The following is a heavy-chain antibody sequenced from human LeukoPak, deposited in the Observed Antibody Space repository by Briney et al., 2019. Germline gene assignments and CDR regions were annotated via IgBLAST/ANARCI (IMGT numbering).Heavy chain of an antibody. V-gene: IGHV3-48*04. Sequence: GGSLRLSCAGSGFSFSSHGMNWVRQAPGKGLEWVSYISSSGSTIYYADSVKGRSTISRDNAKNSLYLQMNSLRAEDTAVYYCAELGITMIGGVWGKGTTVTISS. CDR3: AELGITMIGGV. CDR2: ISSSGSTI. D-gene: IGHD3-10*02. J-gene: IGHJ6*04. CDR1: GFSFSSHG.